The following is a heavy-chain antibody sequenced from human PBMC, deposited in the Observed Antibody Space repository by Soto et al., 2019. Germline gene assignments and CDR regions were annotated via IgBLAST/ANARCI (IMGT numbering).Heavy chain of an antibody. D-gene: IGHD3-9*01. Sequence: QVQLVQSGAEVKKPGASVKVSCKASGYTFTGYYMHWVRQAPGQGLEWMGWINPNSGGTNYAQKFQGRITMTRNTSISTAYMELSSLRSDDTAVYYCARDYDILTGYSFDYWGQGTLVTVSS. V-gene: IGHV1-2*02. J-gene: IGHJ4*02. CDR1: GYTFTGYY. CDR3: ARDYDILTGYSFDY. CDR2: INPNSGGT.